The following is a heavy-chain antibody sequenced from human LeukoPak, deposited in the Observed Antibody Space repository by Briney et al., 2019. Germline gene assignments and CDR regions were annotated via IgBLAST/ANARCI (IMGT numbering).Heavy chain of an antibody. D-gene: IGHD6-6*01. V-gene: IGHV1-8*01. CDR1: GYTFTSYD. J-gene: IGHJ3*02. CDR3: ARTIAARISEAFDI. Sequence: ASVKVSCKASGYTFTSYDINWVRQATGQGLEWMGWMNPNSGNTGYAQKFQGRVTMTRNTSISTAYMELSSLRSEDTAVYYCARTIAARISEAFDIWGQGTMVTVSS. CDR2: MNPNSGNT.